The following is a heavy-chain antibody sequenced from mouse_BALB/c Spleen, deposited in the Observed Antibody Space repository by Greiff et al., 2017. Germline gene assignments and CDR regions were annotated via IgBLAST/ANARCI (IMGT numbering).Heavy chain of an antibody. CDR3: ARGGNWYFDV. CDR1: EYEFPSHD. J-gene: IGHJ1*01. D-gene: IGHD2-14*01. CDR2: INSDGGST. V-gene: IGHV5-2*03. Sequence: EVKLMESGGGLVQPGESLKLSCESNEYEFPSHDMSWVRKTPEKRLELVAAINSDGGSTYYPDTVTGRFTISRDNAKNTLYLEMSSLRSEDTAMYYCARGGNWYFDVWGAGTTVTVSS.